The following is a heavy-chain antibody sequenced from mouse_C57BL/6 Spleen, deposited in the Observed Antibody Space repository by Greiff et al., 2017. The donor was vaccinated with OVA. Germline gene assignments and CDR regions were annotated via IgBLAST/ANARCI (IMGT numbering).Heavy chain of an antibody. V-gene: IGHV5-6*01. J-gene: IGHJ2*01. CDR3: RRQDLLDY. CDR2: ISRAGSYT. CDR1: GFTFSSYC. Sequence: EVKLMESGGDLVKPGGSLKLSCAASGFTFSSYCMSWVRQTPDKRLEWVATISRAGSYTYYTDSVKGRFTISRDNATNTLYLQMSSLKSEDTAMYYCRRQDLLDYWGQGTTLTVSS.